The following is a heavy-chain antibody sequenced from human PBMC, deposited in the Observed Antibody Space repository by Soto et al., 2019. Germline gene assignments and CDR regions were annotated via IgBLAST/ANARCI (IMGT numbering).Heavy chain of an antibody. V-gene: IGHV3-30*18. CDR3: ANPYSSGWYGFDY. CDR2: ISYDGSDK. CDR1: GFIFSNYG. J-gene: IGHJ4*02. Sequence: QVQLVESGGGVVQPGRSLRLSCAASGFIFSNYGMHWVRQAPGKGLEWVAVISYDGSDKYYADSVKGRFTISRDNSKNTLYLQMNGLRVEDTAVYYWANPYSSGWYGFDYWGQGTLVTVSS. D-gene: IGHD6-19*01.